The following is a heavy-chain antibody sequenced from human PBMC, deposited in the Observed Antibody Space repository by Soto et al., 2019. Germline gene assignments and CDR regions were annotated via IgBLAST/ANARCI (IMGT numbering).Heavy chain of an antibody. CDR3: ARHGFPSGSYYAYYYYYGMDV. CDR1: GYSFTSYW. Sequence: LGESLKISCKGSGYSFTSYWISWVRQMPGKGLEWMGRIDPSDSYTNYSPSFQGHVTISADKSISTAYLQWSSLKASDTAMYYCARHGFPSGSYYAYYYYYGMDVWGQGTTVTVSS. D-gene: IGHD1-26*01. CDR2: IDPSDSYT. J-gene: IGHJ6*02. V-gene: IGHV5-10-1*01.